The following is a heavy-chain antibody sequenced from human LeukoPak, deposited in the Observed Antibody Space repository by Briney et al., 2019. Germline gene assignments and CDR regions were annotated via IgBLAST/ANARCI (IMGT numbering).Heavy chain of an antibody. CDR3: ARGQLWQTGWFDP. V-gene: IGHV3-21*01. Sequence: AGGSLRLSCAASGFTFSDYSMHWVRQAPGKGLEWLSCISSTSSYKYYADSVRGRFTISRDNAKNSLFLQMNSLRAEDTAVYYCARGQLWQTGWFDPWGQGTLVTASS. J-gene: IGHJ5*02. D-gene: IGHD5-18*01. CDR2: ISSTSSYK. CDR1: GFTFSDYS.